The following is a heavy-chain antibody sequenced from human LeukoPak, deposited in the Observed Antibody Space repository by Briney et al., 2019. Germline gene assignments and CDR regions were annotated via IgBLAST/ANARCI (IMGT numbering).Heavy chain of an antibody. Sequence: PGGSLRLSCAASEFTFSTYWMHWVRQAPGKGLVWVSRINSDGSSTSYADSVKGRFTISRDNAKNTLYLHMNSLRAEDMAVYYCARAGQHYGDYVEFWFDPWGQGTLVTVSS. CDR3: ARAGQHYGDYVEFWFDP. V-gene: IGHV3-74*01. J-gene: IGHJ5*02. CDR2: INSDGSST. D-gene: IGHD4-17*01. CDR1: EFTFSTYW.